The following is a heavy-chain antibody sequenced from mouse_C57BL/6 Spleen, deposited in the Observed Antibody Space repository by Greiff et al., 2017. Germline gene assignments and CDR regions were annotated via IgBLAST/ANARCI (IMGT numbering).Heavy chain of an antibody. CDR3: ARVTGGFDY. J-gene: IGHJ2*01. V-gene: IGHV5-16*01. CDR2: INYDGSST. D-gene: IGHD4-1*01. CDR1: GFTFSDYY. Sequence: DVQLVESEGGLVQPGSSMKLSCTASGFTFSDYYMAWVRQVPDKGLEWVANINYDGSSTYYLDSLKSRFIISRDNAKNILYLQMSSLKSEDTATYYCARVTGGFDYWGQGTTLTVSS.